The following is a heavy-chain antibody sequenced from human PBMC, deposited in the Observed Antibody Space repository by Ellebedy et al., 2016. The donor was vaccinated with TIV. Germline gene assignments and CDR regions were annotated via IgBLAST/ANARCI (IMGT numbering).Heavy chain of an antibody. Sequence: MPSETLSLTCAVYGASFSGYYWTWVRQSPGKGLEWIGDLTHDGKSNYNPSLKSRVTISVDTSKNQFSLKLSSVTAADTAVYDCTRLVSISDDFWSGFYRRGDNPDFDYWGQGTLVTVSS. CDR2: LTHDGKS. J-gene: IGHJ4*02. D-gene: IGHD3-3*01. CDR1: GASFSGYY. CDR3: TRLVSISDDFWSGFYRRGDNPDFDY. V-gene: IGHV4-34*01.